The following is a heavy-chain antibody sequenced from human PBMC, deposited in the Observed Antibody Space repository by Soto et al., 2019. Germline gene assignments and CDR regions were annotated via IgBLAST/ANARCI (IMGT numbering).Heavy chain of an antibody. J-gene: IGHJ4*02. V-gene: IGHV4-34*01. CDR3: ARVPHYYGSGSYYNVIHRGFYFDY. CDR2: INHSGST. Sequence: PSETLSLTCAVYGGSFSGYYWSWIRQPPGKGLEWIGEINHSGSTNYNPSLKSRVTISVDTSKNQFSLKLSSVTAADTAVYYCARVPHYYGSGSYYNVIHRGFYFDYWGQGTLVTVSS. D-gene: IGHD3-10*01. CDR1: GGSFSGYY.